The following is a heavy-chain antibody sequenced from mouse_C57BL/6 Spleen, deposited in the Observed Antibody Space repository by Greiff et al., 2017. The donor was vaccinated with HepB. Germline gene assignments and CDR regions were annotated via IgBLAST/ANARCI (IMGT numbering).Heavy chain of an antibody. CDR1: GYTFTSYW. J-gene: IGHJ4*01. D-gene: IGHD1-1*01. V-gene: IGHV1-55*01. CDR2: IYPGSGST. Sequence: QVQLQQPGAELVKPGASVKMSCKASGYTFTSYWITWVKQRPGQGLEWIGDIYPGSGSTNYNEKFKSKATLTVDTSSSTAYMQLSSLTSEDSAVYYCARPFCSSLYAMDYWGQGTSVTVSS. CDR3: ARPFCSSLYAMDY.